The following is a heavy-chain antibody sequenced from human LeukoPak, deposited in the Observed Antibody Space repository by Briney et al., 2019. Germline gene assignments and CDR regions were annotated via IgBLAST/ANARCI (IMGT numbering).Heavy chain of an antibody. CDR1: GGSISSYY. CDR2: IYYTGST. J-gene: IGHJ4*02. Sequence: SETLSLTCTVSGGSISSYYWSWIRQPPGKGLEWIGYIYYTGSTNYNPSLKSRVTISMDTSRYQFSLKLSSVTAADTAVYYCATSRRSEGVEYWGQGTLVTVSS. D-gene: IGHD3-16*01. CDR3: ATSRRSEGVEY. V-gene: IGHV4-59*08.